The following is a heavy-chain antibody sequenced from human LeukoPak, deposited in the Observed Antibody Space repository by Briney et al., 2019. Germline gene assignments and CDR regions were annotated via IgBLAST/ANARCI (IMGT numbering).Heavy chain of an antibody. V-gene: IGHV1-69*13. J-gene: IGHJ5*02. CDR3: ARDGPAYNWNDVGWFDP. Sequence: ASVKVSCKASGYTFTSYGISWVRQAPGQGLEWMGGTIPIFGTANYAQKFQGRVTITADESTSTAYMELSSLRSEDTAVYYCARDGPAYNWNDVGWFDPWGQGTLVTVSS. CDR1: GYTFTSYG. D-gene: IGHD1-20*01. CDR2: TIPIFGTA.